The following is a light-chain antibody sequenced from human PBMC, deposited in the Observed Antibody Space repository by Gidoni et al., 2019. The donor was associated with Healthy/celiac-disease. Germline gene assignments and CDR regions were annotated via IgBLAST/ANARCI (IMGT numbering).Light chain of an antibody. CDR3: CSYAGSSTPVV. J-gene: IGLJ2*01. CDR2: EGS. V-gene: IGLV2-23*01. CDR1: SRDVGSYHR. Sequence: QSALTQPASVSVSPGQSITISCTGTSRDVGSYHRVSWYQQHPGKAPKLMIYEGSKRPSVVSNRFSGSKSGNTASLTISGLQAEDEADYYCCSYAGSSTPVVFGGGTKLTVL.